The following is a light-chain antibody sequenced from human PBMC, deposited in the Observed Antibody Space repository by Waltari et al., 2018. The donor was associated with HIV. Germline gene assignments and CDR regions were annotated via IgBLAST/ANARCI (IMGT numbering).Light chain of an antibody. V-gene: IGLV2-23*02. J-gene: IGLJ2*01. CDR2: EVS. Sequence: QSALTQPASVSGSPGQSITISCTGTSSDVWSYNLVSWYQQHQGKAPKLIIYEVSKRPSGVSNRFSGSKSGSTASLTISGLQPEDEADYCCCSYTSTTDTYVVFGGGTKLTVL. CDR3: CSYTSTTDTYVV. CDR1: SSDVWSYNL.